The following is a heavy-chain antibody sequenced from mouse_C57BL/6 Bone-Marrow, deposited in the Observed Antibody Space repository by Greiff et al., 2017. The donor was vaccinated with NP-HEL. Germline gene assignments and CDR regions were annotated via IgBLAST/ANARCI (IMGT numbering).Heavy chain of an antibody. CDR3: TREGTGTVYFDY. Sequence: EVKLEESGEGLVKPGGSLKLSCAASGFTFSSYAMSWVRQTPEKRLEWVAYISSGGDYIYYADTVKGRFTISRDNARNTLYLQMSSLKSEDTAMYYCTREGTGTVYFDYWGQGTTLTVSS. V-gene: IGHV5-9-1*02. CDR1: GFTFSSYA. D-gene: IGHD4-1*01. CDR2: ISSGGDYI. J-gene: IGHJ2*01.